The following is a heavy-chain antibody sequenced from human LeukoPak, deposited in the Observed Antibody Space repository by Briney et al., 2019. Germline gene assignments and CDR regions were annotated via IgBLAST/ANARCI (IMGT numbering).Heavy chain of an antibody. CDR3: ARDSRRVGATGGSDY. D-gene: IGHD1-26*01. CDR1: GFTFSDYW. J-gene: IGHJ4*02. Sequence: GGSLRLSCVASGFTFSDYWMSWVRQAPGKGLEWVANIKQDGSEKNYVDSVKGRSTISRDNAKNSLYPQLNSLRADDTAVYYCARDSRRVGATGGSDYWGQGTLVTVSS. V-gene: IGHV3-7*03. CDR2: IKQDGSEK.